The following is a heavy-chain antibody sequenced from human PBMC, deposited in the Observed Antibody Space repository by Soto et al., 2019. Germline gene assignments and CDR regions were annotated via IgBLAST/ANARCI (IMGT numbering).Heavy chain of an antibody. J-gene: IGHJ4*02. Sequence: EVQLVESGGGLVQPGVSLRLSCAASGFTFSSSWMHWVRQAPGKGLVWVSRINSEGSTTQYADSVRGRFTISRDNAENTLVLEVNSLTIEDTAVYCFACLPMHRGPCDFWGQGTLVTGSS. CDR1: GFTFSSSW. CDR3: ACLPMHRGPCDF. V-gene: IGHV3-74*03. D-gene: IGHD3-10*01. CDR2: INSEGSTT.